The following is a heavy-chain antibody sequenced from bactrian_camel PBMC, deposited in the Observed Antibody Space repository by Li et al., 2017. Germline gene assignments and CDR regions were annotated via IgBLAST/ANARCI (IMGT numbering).Heavy chain of an antibody. J-gene: IGHJ4*01. V-gene: IGHV3-2*01. CDR1: GFTFSIYY. D-gene: IGHD3*01. CDR2: IYTGGGST. Sequence: HVQLVESGGGLVQPGGSLRLSCAASGFTFSIYYMSWVRQAPGKGLEWVSSIYTGGGSTYYADTVKGRFTISRDDAKNTVYLQMNNLKPEDTAMYYCAADSRLWCNRATVLQYQFRGQGTQVTVS.